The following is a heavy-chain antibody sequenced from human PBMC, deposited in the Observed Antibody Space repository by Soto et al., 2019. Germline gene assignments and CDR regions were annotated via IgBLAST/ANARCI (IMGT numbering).Heavy chain of an antibody. V-gene: IGHV4-31*03. J-gene: IGHJ4*02. CDR3: ARTNKSYRYCSGGSCYGEIHFDY. CDR1: GGSISSGGYY. Sequence: SETLSLTCTVSGGSISSGGYYWSWIRQHPGKGLEWIGYIYYSGSTYYNPSLKSRVTISVDTSKNQFSLKLSSVTAADTAVYYCARTNKSYRYCSGGSCYGEIHFDYWGQGTLVTVSS. D-gene: IGHD2-15*01. CDR2: IYYSGST.